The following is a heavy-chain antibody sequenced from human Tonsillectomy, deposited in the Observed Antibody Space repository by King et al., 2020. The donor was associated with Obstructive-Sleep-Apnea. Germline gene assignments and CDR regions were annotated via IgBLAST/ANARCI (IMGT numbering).Heavy chain of an antibody. J-gene: IGHJ1*01. D-gene: IGHD1-26*01. CDR1: GFTFSSYS. CDR2: ISSSSSYI. Sequence: VQLVESGGGLVKPGESLRLSCAASGFTFSSYSMNWVRQAPGKGLEWVSSISSSSSYIYYADSVKGRFTISRDNAKNSLYLQMNSLRAEDTAVYYCARDLVGATRGGYFQHWGQGTLVTVSS. V-gene: IGHV3-21*01. CDR3: ARDLVGATRGGYFQH.